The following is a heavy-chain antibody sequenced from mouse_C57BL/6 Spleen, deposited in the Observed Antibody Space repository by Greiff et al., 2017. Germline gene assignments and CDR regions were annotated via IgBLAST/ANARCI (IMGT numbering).Heavy chain of an antibody. CDR1: GFTFSDYY. J-gene: IGHJ1*03. V-gene: IGHV5-12*01. CDR3: ARQAYGSRDWYFDV. CDR2: ISNGGGST. Sequence: EVKLMESGGGLVQPGGSLKLSCAASGFTFSDYYMYWVRQTPEKRLEWVAYISNGGGSTYYPDTVKGRFTISRDNAKNTLYLQMSRLKSEDTAMYYCARQAYGSRDWYFDVWGKGTTVTVSS. D-gene: IGHD1-1*01.